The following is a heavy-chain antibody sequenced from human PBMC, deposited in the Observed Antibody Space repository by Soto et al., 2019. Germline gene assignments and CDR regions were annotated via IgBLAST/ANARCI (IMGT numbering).Heavy chain of an antibody. J-gene: IGHJ6*02. CDR3: TGGYSYGYYYYGMDV. CDR1: GFTFGDYA. D-gene: IGHD5-18*01. CDR2: IRSKAYGGTT. Sequence: GGSLRLSCTASGFTFGDYAMSWVRQAPGKGLEWVGFIRSKAYGGTTEYAASVKGRFTISRDDSKSIAYLQMNSLKTEDTAVYYCTGGYSYGYYYYGMDVWGQGTTVTVSS. V-gene: IGHV3-49*04.